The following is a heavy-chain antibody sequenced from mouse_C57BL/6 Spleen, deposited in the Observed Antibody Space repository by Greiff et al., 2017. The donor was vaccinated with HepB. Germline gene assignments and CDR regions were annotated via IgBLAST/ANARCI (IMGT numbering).Heavy chain of an antibody. V-gene: IGHV1-64*01. J-gene: IGHJ3*01. D-gene: IGHD2-5*01. CDR1: GYTFTSYW. CDR3: ARAGDYSNYVFAY. CDR2: IHPNSGST. Sequence: QVQLQQSGAELVKPGASVKLSCKASGYTFTSYWMHWVKQRPGQGLEWIGMIHPNSGSTNYNEKFKSKATLTVDKSSSTAYMQLSSLTSEDSAVYYCARAGDYSNYVFAYWGQGTLVTVSA.